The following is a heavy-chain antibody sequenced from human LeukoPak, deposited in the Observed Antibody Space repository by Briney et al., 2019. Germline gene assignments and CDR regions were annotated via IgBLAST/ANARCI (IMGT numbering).Heavy chain of an antibody. CDR1: GFSFSTYT. CDR2: ISGSGGST. CDR3: AKGSWGGWELMGAFDI. D-gene: IGHD1-26*01. V-gene: IGHV3-23*01. J-gene: IGHJ3*02. Sequence: LPGGSLRLSCAASGFSFSTYTMSWVRQAPGKGLEWVSAISGSGGSTYYADSVKGRFTISRDNSKNTLYLQMNSLRAEDTAVYYCAKGSWGGWELMGAFDIWGQGTMVTVSS.